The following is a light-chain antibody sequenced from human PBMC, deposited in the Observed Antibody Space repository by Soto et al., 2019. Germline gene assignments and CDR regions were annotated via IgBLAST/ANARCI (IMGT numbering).Light chain of an antibody. CDR2: DVS. Sequence: QSVLTQPASVSGAPGQAIPISCTGNSSDVGGYNYVSWYQQHPGKAPKLMIYDVSNRPSGVSNRFSGSKSGNTASLTISGLQAEDEADYYCSSYTSSSTRVFGTGTKVTVL. V-gene: IGLV2-14*01. CDR1: SSDVGGYNY. J-gene: IGLJ1*01. CDR3: SSYTSSSTRV.